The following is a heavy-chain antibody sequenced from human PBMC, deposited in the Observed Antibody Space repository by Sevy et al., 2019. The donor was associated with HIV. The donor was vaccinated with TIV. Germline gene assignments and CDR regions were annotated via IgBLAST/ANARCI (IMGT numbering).Heavy chain of an antibody. V-gene: IGHV1-18*01. Sequence: ASVKVSCKASGYTFTSYRIYWVRQAPGQGFAWMGWISALNGDTNYVPSLQGRVTMITDTSTTTAYMELRSLRSDDTAVYYCARAYCSAGSCYSLAHWGQGTLVTVSS. J-gene: IGHJ4*02. CDR3: ARAYCSAGSCYSLAH. D-gene: IGHD2-15*01. CDR2: ISALNGDT. CDR1: GYTFTSYR.